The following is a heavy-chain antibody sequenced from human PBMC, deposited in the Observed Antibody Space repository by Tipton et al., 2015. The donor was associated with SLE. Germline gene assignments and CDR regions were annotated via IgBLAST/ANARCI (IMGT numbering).Heavy chain of an antibody. CDR1: GGSISSSSYY. D-gene: IGHD3-3*01. V-gene: IGHV4-34*01. CDR2: INQRGST. J-gene: IGHJ1*01. Sequence: TLSLTCAVYGGSISSSSYYWAYWGWIRQSPDKGVEWIGEINQRGSTNYNPSLKSRVTISVDTSSNQFSLKLGTVTVADTAMYYCASWYYHFRREFYFRGQPTLVTVSS. CDR3: ASWYYHFRREFYF.